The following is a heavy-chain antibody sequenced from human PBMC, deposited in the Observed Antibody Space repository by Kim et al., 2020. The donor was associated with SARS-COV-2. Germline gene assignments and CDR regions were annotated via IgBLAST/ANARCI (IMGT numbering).Heavy chain of an antibody. V-gene: IGHV3-30*04. D-gene: IGHD3-22*01. CDR1: GFTFSSYA. J-gene: IGHJ6*02. Sequence: GGSLRLSCAASGFTFSSYAMHWVRQAPGKGLEWVAVISYDGSNKYYADSVKGRFTISRDNSKNTLYLQMNSLRAEDTAVYYCARDGSTMIVVVSLNYYYYGMEVWGQGTTVTVSS. CDR3: ARDGSTMIVVVSLNYYYYGMEV. CDR2: ISYDGSNK.